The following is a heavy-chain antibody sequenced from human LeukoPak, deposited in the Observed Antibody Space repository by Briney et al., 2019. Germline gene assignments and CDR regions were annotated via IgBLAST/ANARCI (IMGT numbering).Heavy chain of an antibody. V-gene: IGHV3-23*01. Sequence: PGGSLRLSCAASGFTFSSYAMSWVRQAPGKGLEWVAVISGSGGSTYYADSVKGRFTISRDNSKNTLYLQMNSLRAEDAAVYYCAKDADRVGHTRYDFDYWGQGTLVTVSS. CDR1: GFTFSSYA. J-gene: IGHJ4*02. CDR3: AKDADRVGHTRYDFDY. CDR2: ISGSGGST. D-gene: IGHD3-3*01.